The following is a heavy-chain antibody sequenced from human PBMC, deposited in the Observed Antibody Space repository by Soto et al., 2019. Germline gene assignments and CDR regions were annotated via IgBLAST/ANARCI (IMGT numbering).Heavy chain of an antibody. Sequence: GGSLRLSCAASGFTFSSYWMSWVRQAPGKGLEWVANIKQDGSEKYYVDSVKGRFTIARDNAKNSLYLQMNSLRAEDTAVYYCARVGAHDAFDIWGQGTMVTVSS. D-gene: IGHD1-26*01. CDR3: ARVGAHDAFDI. CDR1: GFTFSSYW. J-gene: IGHJ3*02. V-gene: IGHV3-7*01. CDR2: IKQDGSEK.